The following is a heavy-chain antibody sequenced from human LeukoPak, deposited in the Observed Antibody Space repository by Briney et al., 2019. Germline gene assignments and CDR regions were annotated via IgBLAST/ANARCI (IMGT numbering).Heavy chain of an antibody. J-gene: IGHJ4*02. D-gene: IGHD2-21*02. Sequence: GGSLRLSCAASGFTFSSYGMHWVRQAPGKGLEWVAVISYDGSNKYYADSVKGRFTISRGNSKNTLYLQMNSLRAEDTAVYYCAKLPWGDHDLFDYWGQGTLVTVSS. V-gene: IGHV3-30*18. CDR2: ISYDGSNK. CDR1: GFTFSSYG. CDR3: AKLPWGDHDLFDY.